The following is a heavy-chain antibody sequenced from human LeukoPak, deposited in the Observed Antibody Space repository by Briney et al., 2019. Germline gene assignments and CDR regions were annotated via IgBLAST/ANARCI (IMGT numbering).Heavy chain of an antibody. J-gene: IGHJ4*02. CDR3: ARSDCGGGRCYYFDY. CDR2: INWSGSDT. V-gene: IGHV3-20*04. CDR1: GFTFEDFG. D-gene: IGHD2-15*01. Sequence: GGSLRLSCAASGFTFEDFGMSWVRQAPGKGLEWVSGINWSGSDTGYADSVKGRFTISRDNSENTLYLQMNSLRAEDTAVYYCARSDCGGGRCYYFDYWGQGTLVTVSS.